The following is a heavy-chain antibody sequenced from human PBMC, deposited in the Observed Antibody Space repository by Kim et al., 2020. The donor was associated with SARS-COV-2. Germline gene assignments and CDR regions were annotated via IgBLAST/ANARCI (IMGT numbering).Heavy chain of an antibody. V-gene: IGHV4-34*01. D-gene: IGHD2-15*01. J-gene: IGHJ6*02. Sequence: LKSRVTISVDTAKNQFSLTLSSVTAADTAVYYCATGGPQKPKYYYYGMDVWGQGTTVTVSS. CDR3: ATGGPQKPKYYYYGMDV.